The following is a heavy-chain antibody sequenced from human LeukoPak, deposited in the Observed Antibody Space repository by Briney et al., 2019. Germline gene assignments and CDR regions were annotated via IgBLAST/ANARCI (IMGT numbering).Heavy chain of an antibody. CDR1: GFSFSSYE. J-gene: IGHJ4*02. Sequence: PGRSLRLSRAASGFSFSSYEMNWVRQAPGKGLEWVSYISSSGKTIYYADSVKGRFTISRDNAKNSLFLQMNSLRAEDTAVYYCGRSGFCNSVSCYGLDLWGQGTLVTVSS. V-gene: IGHV3-48*03. D-gene: IGHD2-2*01. CDR2: ISSSGKTI. CDR3: GRSGFCNSVSCYGLDL.